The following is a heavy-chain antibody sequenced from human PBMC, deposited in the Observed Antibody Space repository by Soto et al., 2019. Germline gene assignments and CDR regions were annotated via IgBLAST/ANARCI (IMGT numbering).Heavy chain of an antibody. CDR3: ARSPDYYSEYFQE. J-gene: IGHJ1*01. Sequence: SETLSLTCAVYGGSFSGYYWSWIRQPPGKGLEWIGEINHSGSTNYNPSLKSRVTISVDTSKNQFSLKLSSVTAADTAVYYCARSPDYYSEYFQEWGQGTQVTVSS. CDR1: GGSFSGYY. D-gene: IGHD1-26*01. V-gene: IGHV4-34*01. CDR2: INHSGST.